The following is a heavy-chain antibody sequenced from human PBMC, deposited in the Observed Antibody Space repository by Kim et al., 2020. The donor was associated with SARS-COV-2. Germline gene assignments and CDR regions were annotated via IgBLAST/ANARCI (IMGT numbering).Heavy chain of an antibody. J-gene: IGHJ3*02. CDR1: GGSISSSNW. V-gene: IGHV4-4*02. D-gene: IGHD5-12*01. Sequence: SETLSLTCAVSGGSISSSNWWSWVRQPPGKGLEWIGEIYHSGSTNYNPSLKSRVTISVDKSKNQFSLKLSSVTAADTAVYYCARVSYPSGYDFPFDIWGQGTMVTVSS. CDR3: ARVSYPSGYDFPFDI. CDR2: IYHSGST.